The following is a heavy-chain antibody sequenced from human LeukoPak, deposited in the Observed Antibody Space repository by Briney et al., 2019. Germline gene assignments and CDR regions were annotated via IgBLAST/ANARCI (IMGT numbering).Heavy chain of an antibody. CDR3: ARGQYCSGGSCSSPRFDP. D-gene: IGHD2-15*01. CDR1: GYTFTSYD. Sequence: ASVKVSCKASGYTFTSYDINWVRQATGQGLEWMGWMNPNSGNTGYAQKFQGRVTITRNTSISTAYMELSSLRSEDTAVYYCARGQYCSGGSCSSPRFDPWAREPWSPSPQ. J-gene: IGHJ5*02. CDR2: MNPNSGNT. V-gene: IGHV1-8*03.